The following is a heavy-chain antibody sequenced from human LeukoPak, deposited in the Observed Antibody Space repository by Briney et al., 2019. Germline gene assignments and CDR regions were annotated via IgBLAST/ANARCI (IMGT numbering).Heavy chain of an antibody. CDR3: AKGGVAGTGYFDY. CDR1: GFTFSSYG. V-gene: IGHV3-30*18. J-gene: IGHJ4*02. CDR2: ISNDGSNK. Sequence: GGSLRLSCAASGFTFSSYGMHWVRQAPGKGLEWVAVISNDGSNKHYGDSVKGRFTISGDNSKNTLYLQMNSLRAEDTAVYYCAKGGVAGTGYFDYWGQGTLVTVSS. D-gene: IGHD6-19*01.